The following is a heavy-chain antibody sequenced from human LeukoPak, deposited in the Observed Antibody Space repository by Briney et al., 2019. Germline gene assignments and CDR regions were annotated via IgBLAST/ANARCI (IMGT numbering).Heavy chain of an antibody. J-gene: IGHJ6*02. Sequence: SETLSLTCTVSGGSISSYYWSWIRQPPGKGLEWIGYIYYSGSTNYNPSLKSRVTISVDTSKNQFSLKPSSVTAADTAVYYCARRPRASLEGMDVWGQGTTVTVSS. CDR1: GGSISSYY. CDR3: ARRPRASLEGMDV. D-gene: IGHD2-2*01. V-gene: IGHV4-59*08. CDR2: IYYSGST.